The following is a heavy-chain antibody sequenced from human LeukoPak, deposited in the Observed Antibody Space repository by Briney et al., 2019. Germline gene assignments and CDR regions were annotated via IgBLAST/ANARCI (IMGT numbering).Heavy chain of an antibody. CDR2: IYPGDSDT. Sequence: GDSLKISCKGSGYSFTTYWIGWVRQMPGKGLEWMGIIYPGDSDTRYSPSLQGQVTISADKSSSTAYLQWSSLKASDTAMYFCARRGWSSTSCSDYWGQGTLVTVSS. J-gene: IGHJ4*02. CDR1: GYSFTTYW. V-gene: IGHV5-51*01. CDR3: ARRGWSSTSCSDY. D-gene: IGHD2-2*01.